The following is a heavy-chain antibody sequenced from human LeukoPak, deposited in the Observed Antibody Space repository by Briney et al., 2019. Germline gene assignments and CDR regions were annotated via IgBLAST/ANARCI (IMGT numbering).Heavy chain of an antibody. D-gene: IGHD2-15*01. CDR2: IYSSGST. J-gene: IGHJ6*03. CDR3: ARVLRYCSGGNCYSGGLGYMDV. V-gene: IGHV4-59*01. Sequence: SETLSLTCDVSVGSIRGYYWSWIRQSPEKGLEWIGYIYSSGSTNYNPSLKSRVTMSVDTSKNQLSLKVSSVTAADTAVYYCARVLRYCSGGNCYSGGLGYMDVWGKGTTVTISS. CDR1: VGSIRGYY.